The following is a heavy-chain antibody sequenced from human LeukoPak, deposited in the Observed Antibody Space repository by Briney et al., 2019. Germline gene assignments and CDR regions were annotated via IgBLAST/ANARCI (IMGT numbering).Heavy chain of an antibody. D-gene: IGHD2-21*01. CDR1: GFTFSNYG. Sequence: PGRSLRLSCAASGFTFSNYGMHWVRQAPGKGLEWVAVLSSDGNNKYSADSVKGRFTISRDNSKNTMYLQMNSLRAEDTAVYYCTKAGVKALPLFDYWGQGTLVTVSS. J-gene: IGHJ4*02. CDR3: TKAGVKALPLFDY. CDR2: LSSDGNNK. V-gene: IGHV3-30*18.